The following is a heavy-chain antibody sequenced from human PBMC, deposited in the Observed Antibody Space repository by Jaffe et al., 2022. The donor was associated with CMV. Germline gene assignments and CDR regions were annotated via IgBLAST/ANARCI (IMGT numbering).Heavy chain of an antibody. D-gene: IGHD6-19*01. CDR1: GFTFSSYE. CDR3: ARDSGFGSSGWDAPNPYYYYMDV. Sequence: EVQLVESGGGLVQPGGSLRLSCAASGFTFSSYEMNWVRQAPGKGLEWVSYISSSGSTIYYADSVKGRFTISRDNAKNSLYLQMNSLRAEDTAVYYCARDSGFGSSGWDAPNPYYYYMDVWGKGTTVTVSS. J-gene: IGHJ6*03. V-gene: IGHV3-48*03. CDR2: ISSSGSTI.